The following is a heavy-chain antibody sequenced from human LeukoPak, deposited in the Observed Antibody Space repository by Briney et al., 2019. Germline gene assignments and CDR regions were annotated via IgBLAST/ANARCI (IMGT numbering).Heavy chain of an antibody. CDR2: IRSKANSYAT. CDR1: GFTFSGSA. CDR3: TRAYYYDSSGYYYY. Sequence: GGSLKLSCAASGFTFSGSAMHWVRQASGKGLEWVGRIRSKANSYATAYAASVKGRFTISRDDSKNTAYLQMNSPKTEDTAVYYCTRAYYYDSSGYYYYWGQGTLVTASS. V-gene: IGHV3-73*01. D-gene: IGHD3-22*01. J-gene: IGHJ4*02.